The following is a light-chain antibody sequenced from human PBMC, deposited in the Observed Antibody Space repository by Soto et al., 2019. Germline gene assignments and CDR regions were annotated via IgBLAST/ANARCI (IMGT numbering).Light chain of an antibody. V-gene: IGKV1-9*01. CDR3: QQLNSYPIT. Sequence: IQLTQSPSCLSASVWDRVTITCLASQGISSYLAWYQQKPGKAPKLLIYAASTLQSGVPSRFSGSGSGTDFTLTISSLQPEDFATYFCQQLNSYPITFGQGTRLEIK. CDR1: QGISSY. CDR2: AAS. J-gene: IGKJ5*01.